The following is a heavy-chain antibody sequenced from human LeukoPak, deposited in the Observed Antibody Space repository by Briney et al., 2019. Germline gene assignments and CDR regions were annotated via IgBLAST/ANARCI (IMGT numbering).Heavy chain of an antibody. J-gene: IGHJ5*02. CDR3: ARHEYWFDP. V-gene: IGHV4-61*01. CDR1: GDSLSSRKYY. Sequence: SETLSLTCTVSGDSLSSRKYYWNWIRQPPGKTLEWIGYFHSSGNTIYNPSLKSRATISADTSKNQFSLKLSSVTAADTAVYYCARHEYWFDPWGQGTLVTVSS. CDR2: FHSSGNT.